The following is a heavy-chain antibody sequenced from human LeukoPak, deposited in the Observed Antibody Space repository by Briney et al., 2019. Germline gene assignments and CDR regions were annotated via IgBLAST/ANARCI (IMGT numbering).Heavy chain of an antibody. CDR3: ARGCGSLSSTSCYLHAFDI. CDR2: IKQDGSEK. Sequence: PGGSLRLSCAASGFTFSTYGMHWVRQAPGKGLEWVANIKQDGSEKYYVDSVKGRFTISRDNAKNSLYLQMNSLRAEDTAVYYCARGCGSLSSTSCYLHAFDIWGQGTMVTVSS. J-gene: IGHJ3*02. D-gene: IGHD2-2*01. CDR1: GFTFSTYG. V-gene: IGHV3-7*01.